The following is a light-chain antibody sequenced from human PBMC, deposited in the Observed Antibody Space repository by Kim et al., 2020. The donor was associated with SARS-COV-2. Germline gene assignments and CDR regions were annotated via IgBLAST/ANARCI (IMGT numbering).Light chain of an antibody. CDR1: QIVSSY. J-gene: IGKJ1*01. CDR2: AAI. Sequence: DIKMTQSPSSLSASVGDRVTITCRASQIVSSYLNWYQQKPGQAPKLLIYAAINLQGGVPSRFSGSGSGTDFTLAINSLQPEDFAIYYCQQTYNNHPTFGQGTKVDIK. CDR3: QQTYNNHPT. V-gene: IGKV1-39*01.